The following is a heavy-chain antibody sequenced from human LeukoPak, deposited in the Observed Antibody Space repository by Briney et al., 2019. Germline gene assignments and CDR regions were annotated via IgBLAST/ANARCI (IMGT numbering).Heavy chain of an antibody. CDR3: ARVASYDIRYYGMDV. CDR2: ISYDGSNK. Sequence: GGSLRLSCAASGFTFSSYAMHWVRQAPDKGLEWVAVISYDGSNKYYADSVKGRFTISRDNSKNTLYLQMNSLRAEDTAVYYCARVASYDIRYYGMDVWGQGTTVTVSS. J-gene: IGHJ6*02. V-gene: IGHV3-30-3*01. CDR1: GFTFSSYA. D-gene: IGHD3-9*01.